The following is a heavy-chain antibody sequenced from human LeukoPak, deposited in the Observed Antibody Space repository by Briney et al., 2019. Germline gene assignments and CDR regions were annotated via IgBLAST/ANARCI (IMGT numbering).Heavy chain of an antibody. Sequence: GRSLRLSCAASGFTFSSYAMHWVRQAPGKGLEWVAVISYDGSNKYYADSVKGRFTISRDNSKNTLYLQMNSLRAEDTAVYYCARDSPDSSSFVYGMDVWGQGTTVTVSS. CDR1: GFTFSSYA. J-gene: IGHJ6*02. V-gene: IGHV3-30*04. D-gene: IGHD6-13*01. CDR3: ARDSPDSSSFVYGMDV. CDR2: ISYDGSNK.